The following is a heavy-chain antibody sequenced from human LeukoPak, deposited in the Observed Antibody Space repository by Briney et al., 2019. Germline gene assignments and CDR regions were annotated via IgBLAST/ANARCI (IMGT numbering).Heavy chain of an antibody. D-gene: IGHD2-15*01. CDR1: GGSISSSSYY. CDR3: ARQTVIGRGGRLNWFDP. J-gene: IGHJ5*02. CDR2: IYYSGST. V-gene: IGHV4-39*01. Sequence: PSETLSLTXTVSGGSISSSSYYWGWIRQPPGKGLEWIGSIYYSGSTYYNPSLKSRVTISVDTSKNQFSLKLSSVTAADTAVFYCARQTVIGRGGRLNWFDPWGQGTLVTVSS.